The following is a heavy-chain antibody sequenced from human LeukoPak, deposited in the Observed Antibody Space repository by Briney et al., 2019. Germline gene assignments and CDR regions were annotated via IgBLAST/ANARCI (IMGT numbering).Heavy chain of an antibody. D-gene: IGHD3-10*01. V-gene: IGHV1-69*06. CDR3: AKDKSMVRELDY. J-gene: IGHJ4*02. CDR2: IIPIFGTA. CDR1: GGTFSSYA. Sequence: ASVKVSCKASGGTFSSYAISWVRQAPGQGLEWMGGIIPIFGTANYAQKFQGRVTITADKSTSTAYMELNSLRAEDTAVYYCAKDKSMVRELDYWGQGNLVTVSS.